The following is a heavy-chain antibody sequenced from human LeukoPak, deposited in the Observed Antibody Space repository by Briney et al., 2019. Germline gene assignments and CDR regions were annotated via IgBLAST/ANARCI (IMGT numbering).Heavy chain of an antibody. CDR1: GYTFTSYY. CDR2: INPSGGST. CDR3: AREDCGGDCSAYYYYGMDV. D-gene: IGHD2-21*02. Sequence: ASVKVSCKASGYTFTSYYMHWVRQAPGQGLEWMGIINPSGGSTSYAQKFQGRVTMTRDTSTSTVYMELSSLRSEDTAVCYCAREDCGGDCSAYYYYGMDVWGQGTTVTVSS. V-gene: IGHV1-46*01. J-gene: IGHJ6*02.